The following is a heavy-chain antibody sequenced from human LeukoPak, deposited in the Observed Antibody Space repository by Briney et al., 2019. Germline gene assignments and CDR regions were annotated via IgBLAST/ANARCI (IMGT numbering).Heavy chain of an antibody. CDR2: IYYSGST. Sequence: SETLSLTCTVSGGSISSYYWSWIRQPPGKGLEWIGYIYYSGSTNYNPSLKSRVTISVDTSKNQFSLKLSSVTAADTAVYYCARDRDYYDSSGYYWYRAFDIWGQGKMVTVSS. J-gene: IGHJ3*02. V-gene: IGHV4-59*01. CDR3: ARDRDYYDSSGYYWYRAFDI. CDR1: GGSISSYY. D-gene: IGHD3-22*01.